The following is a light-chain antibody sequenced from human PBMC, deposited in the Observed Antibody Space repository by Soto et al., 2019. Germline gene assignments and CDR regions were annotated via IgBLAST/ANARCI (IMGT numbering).Light chain of an antibody. Sequence: EIVLTQSPGTLSLSSGERATLSCRASQSVSSSYLAWYQQKPGQAPRLLVYATSSRATGIPDRFSGSGSGKDFTLTISRLEPEDFAVYYCQQYGSSSFTFGGGTKLEIK. CDR1: QSVSSSY. CDR2: ATS. V-gene: IGKV3-20*01. J-gene: IGKJ2*01. CDR3: QQYGSSSFT.